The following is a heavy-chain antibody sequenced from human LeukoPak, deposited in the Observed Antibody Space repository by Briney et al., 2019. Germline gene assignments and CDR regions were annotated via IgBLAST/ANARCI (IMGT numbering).Heavy chain of an antibody. CDR3: ARDRSRPNPFFDS. D-gene: IGHD6-13*01. J-gene: IGHJ4*02. V-gene: IGHV4-30-4*01. Sequence: SETLSLTCTVSGDPTSNGDYYWSWIRQPPGKGLEGIGHNHYRGSPFDNPSLKSRVTMSVDTSKNQFSLKLSSVTAADTAVYYCARDRSRPNPFFDSWGQGTLVTVSS. CDR1: GDPTSNGDYY. CDR2: NHYRGSP.